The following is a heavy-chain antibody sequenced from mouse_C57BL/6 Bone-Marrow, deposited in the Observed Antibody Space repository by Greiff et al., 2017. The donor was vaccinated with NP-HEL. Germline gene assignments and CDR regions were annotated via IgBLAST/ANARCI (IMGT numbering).Heavy chain of an antibody. V-gene: IGHV1-63*01. D-gene: IGHD1-3*01. CDR3: ARSKSSDYFDY. CDR2: IYPGGGYT. Sequence: QVQLKESGAELVRPGTSVKMSCKASGYTFTNYWIGWAKQRPGHGLEWIGDIYPGGGYTNYNEKFKGKATLTADKSSSTAYMQFSSLTSEDSAIYYCARSKSSDYFDYWGQGTTLTVSS. CDR1: GYTFTNYW. J-gene: IGHJ2*01.